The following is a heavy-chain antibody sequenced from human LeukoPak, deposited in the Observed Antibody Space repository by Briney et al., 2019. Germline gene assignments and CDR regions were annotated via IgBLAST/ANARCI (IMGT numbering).Heavy chain of an antibody. V-gene: IGHV1-8*01. Sequence: ASVKVSCKASGYTFTSYDINWVRQATGQGLEWMGWMNPNSGNTGYAQKFQGRVTMTRNTSISTAYMELSSLRSEDPAVYYCARGLRVAPAAAGTWNYWGQGTLVTVSS. CDR1: GYTFTSYD. CDR3: ARGLRVAPAAAGTWNY. CDR2: MNPNSGNT. D-gene: IGHD6-13*01. J-gene: IGHJ4*02.